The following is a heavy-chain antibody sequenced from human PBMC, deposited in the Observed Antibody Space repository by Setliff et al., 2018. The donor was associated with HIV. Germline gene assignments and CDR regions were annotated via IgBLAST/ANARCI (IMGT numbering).Heavy chain of an antibody. Sequence: PSETLSLTCTVSGGSISSYYWSWIRQPPGKGLEWIGYIYTSGSTNYNPSLKSRVTISVDTSKNQFSLKLSSVTAADTAVYYCARHHELTAHGLFDSWGQGTLVTVS. V-gene: IGHV4-4*09. CDR3: ARHHELTAHGLFDS. CDR1: GGSISSYY. D-gene: IGHD1-7*01. CDR2: IYTSGST. J-gene: IGHJ4*02.